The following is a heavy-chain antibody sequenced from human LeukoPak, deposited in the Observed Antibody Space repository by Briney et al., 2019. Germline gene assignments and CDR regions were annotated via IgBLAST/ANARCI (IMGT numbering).Heavy chain of an antibody. CDR1: GGSISSSSYY. Sequence: SETLSLTCTVSGGSISSSSYYWGWIRQPPGKGLEWIGSIYYSGSTYYNPSLKSRVTISVDTSKNQFSLKLSSATAADTAVYYCARLYYDSSGYFDDCWFDPWGQGTLVTVSS. D-gene: IGHD3-22*01. CDR2: IYYSGST. J-gene: IGHJ5*02. CDR3: ARLYYDSSGYFDDCWFDP. V-gene: IGHV4-39*01.